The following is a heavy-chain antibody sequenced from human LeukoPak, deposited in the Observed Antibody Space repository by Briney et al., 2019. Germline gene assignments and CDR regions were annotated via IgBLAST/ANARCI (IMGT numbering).Heavy chain of an antibody. CDR3: AKDMEPYGSGSYFT. V-gene: IGHV3-9*01. CDR2: ISWNSGSI. D-gene: IGHD3-10*01. Sequence: PGGSLRLSCAASGFTFDDYAMHWVRQAPGKGLEWVSGISWNSGSIGYADSVKGRFTISRDNAKNSLYLQMNSLRAEDTALYYCAKDMEPYGSGSYFTWGQGTLVTVSS. J-gene: IGHJ4*02. CDR1: GFTFDDYA.